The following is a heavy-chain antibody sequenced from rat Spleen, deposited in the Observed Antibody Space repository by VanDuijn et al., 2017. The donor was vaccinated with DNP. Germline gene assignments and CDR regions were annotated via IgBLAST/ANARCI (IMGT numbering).Heavy chain of an antibody. V-gene: IGHV5-58*01. Sequence: EVQLVESGGGLVQPGRSLKLSCVASGFTFSSYWMYWIRQAPGKGLEWVASINTDGGSTYYPDSVKGRFTISRDNAENTVYLQTNSLRSEDTATYYCAKDKNGGYAMDAWGQGTSVTVSS. CDR1: GFTFSSYW. J-gene: IGHJ4*01. D-gene: IGHD4-2*01. CDR3: AKDKNGGYAMDA. CDR2: INTDGGST.